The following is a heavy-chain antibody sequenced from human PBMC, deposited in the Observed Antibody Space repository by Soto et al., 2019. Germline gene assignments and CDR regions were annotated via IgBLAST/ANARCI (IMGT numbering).Heavy chain of an antibody. V-gene: IGHV1-18*04. D-gene: IGHD4-17*01. CDR1: GYTFTSSG. CDR2: ISAYNGNT. CDR3: ACTCCSGDRCLHEY. Sequence: GPSVKVACKACGYTFTSSGISWVRQAPGEGLEWMGWISAYNGNTSYAQKLQGRVTMTTDTSTSTAYMEVGSLRSDDTAVYYCACTCCSGDRCLHEYSGEGSLVIVSS. J-gene: IGHJ1*01.